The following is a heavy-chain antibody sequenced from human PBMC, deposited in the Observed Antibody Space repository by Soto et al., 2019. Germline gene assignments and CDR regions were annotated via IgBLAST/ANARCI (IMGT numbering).Heavy chain of an antibody. J-gene: IGHJ4*02. Sequence: QVQLVESGGGVVQPGRSLRLPCAASGFTFSSYAMQWGRQAPGKGLEWVAVISYDGSNKYYADSVKGRFTISRDNSKNTLYLQMNSLRVEDTAVYYCARAHSSGWNSFDYWGQGTLVTVSS. V-gene: IGHV3-30-3*01. CDR3: ARAHSSGWNSFDY. CDR2: ISYDGSNK. D-gene: IGHD6-19*01. CDR1: GFTFSSYA.